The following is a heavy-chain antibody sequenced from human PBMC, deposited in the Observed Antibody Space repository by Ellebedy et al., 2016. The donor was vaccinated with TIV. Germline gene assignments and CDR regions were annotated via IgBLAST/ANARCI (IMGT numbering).Heavy chain of an antibody. J-gene: IGHJ6*02. CDR1: GGTFSSYA. CDR3: ARVWNLYYYGMDV. V-gene: IGHV1-69*13. D-gene: IGHD1-1*01. Sequence: AASVQVSCKASGGTFSSYAISWVRQAPGQGLEWMGGIIPIFGTANYAQTFQGRVTITADESTSTAYMELSSLRSEDTAVYYCARVWNLYYYGMDVWGQGTTVTVSS. CDR2: IIPIFGTA.